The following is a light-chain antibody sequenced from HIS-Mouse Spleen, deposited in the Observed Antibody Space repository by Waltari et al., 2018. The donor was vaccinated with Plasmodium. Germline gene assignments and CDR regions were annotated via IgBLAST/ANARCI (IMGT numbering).Light chain of an antibody. Sequence: QSALTQPPSASGSPGQSVPTSCTGPSRDVGGFNSHSWYQQHPGKAPKPMIYEVSKRPSGVPDRFSGSKSGNTASLTVSGLQAEDEADYYCSSYAGSNNLVFGGGTKLTVL. CDR2: EVS. J-gene: IGLJ2*01. V-gene: IGLV2-8*01. CDR3: SSYAGSNNLV. CDR1: SRDVGGFNS.